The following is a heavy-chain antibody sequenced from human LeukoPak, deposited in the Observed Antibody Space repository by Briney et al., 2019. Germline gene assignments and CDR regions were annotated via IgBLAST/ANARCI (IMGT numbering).Heavy chain of an antibody. J-gene: IGHJ4*02. Sequence: SETLSLTCTVSGGSISSYYWSWIRQPPGKGLEWIGYIYYSGSTNYNPSLKSRVTISVDTSKNQFSLKLSSVTAADTAVYYCARVARGHSYGHEDYWGQGTLVTVSS. CDR3: ARVARGHSYGHEDY. V-gene: IGHV4-59*01. CDR2: IYYSGST. D-gene: IGHD5-18*01. CDR1: GGSISSYY.